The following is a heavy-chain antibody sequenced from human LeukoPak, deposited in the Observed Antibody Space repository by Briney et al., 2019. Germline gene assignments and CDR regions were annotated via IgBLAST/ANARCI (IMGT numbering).Heavy chain of an antibody. V-gene: IGHV1-69*05. J-gene: IGHJ4*02. CDR1: GGTFSSYA. CDR2: IIPIFGTA. D-gene: IGHD2-2*01. Sequence: SVKVSCKASGGTFSSYAISWVRQAPGQGLEWMGGIIPIFGTANYAQKFQGRVTITTDESTSTAYMELSSLRSEDTAVYYCARAKDIVVVPAAPYRDYWGQGTLVTVSS. CDR3: ARAKDIVVVPAAPYRDY.